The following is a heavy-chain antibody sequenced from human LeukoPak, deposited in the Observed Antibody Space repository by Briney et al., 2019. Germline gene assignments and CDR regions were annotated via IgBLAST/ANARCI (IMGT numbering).Heavy chain of an antibody. J-gene: IGHJ4*02. Sequence: GGSLRLSCAASGFTFSSYEMNWVRQAPGKGLEWVSYISSSGSTIYYADSVKGRFTISRDNSKNTLYLQMNSLRAEDTAVYYCVRKGAVVGPDYWGQGTLVTVSS. CDR2: ISSSGSTI. CDR1: GFTFSSYE. D-gene: IGHD1-26*01. V-gene: IGHV3-48*03. CDR3: VRKGAVVGPDY.